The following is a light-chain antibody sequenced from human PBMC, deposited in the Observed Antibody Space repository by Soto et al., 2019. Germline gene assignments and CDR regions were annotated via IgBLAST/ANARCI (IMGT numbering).Light chain of an antibody. CDR3: QQYVSLPIT. CDR1: QSVSSTY. V-gene: IGKV3-20*01. CDR2: GAF. Sequence: EIVLTQSPGTLSLSPEERATLSCRASQSVSSTYLAWYQHKPGQAPRLLIYGAFSRATGIPDRFSGSGSGTDFTLTISRVEPEDFAVYYCQQYVSLPITFGQGTRLEIK. J-gene: IGKJ5*01.